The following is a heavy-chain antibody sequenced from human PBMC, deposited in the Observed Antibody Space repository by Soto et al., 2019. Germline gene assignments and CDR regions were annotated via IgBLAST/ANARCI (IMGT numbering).Heavy chain of an antibody. CDR3: ARDLGVRRYDILTGYYKGAALDI. V-gene: IGHV1-69*13. Sequence: SVKVSCKASGGTFSSYAISWVRQAPGQGLEWMGGIIPIFGTANYAQKFQGRVTITADESTSTAYMELSSLRSEDTAVYYCARDLGVRRYDILTGYYKGAALDIWGQGTMVTVSS. J-gene: IGHJ3*02. CDR1: GGTFSSYA. CDR2: IIPIFGTA. D-gene: IGHD3-9*01.